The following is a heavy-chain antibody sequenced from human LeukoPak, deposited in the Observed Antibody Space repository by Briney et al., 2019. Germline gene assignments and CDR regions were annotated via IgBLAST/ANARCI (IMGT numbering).Heavy chain of an antibody. V-gene: IGHV4-59*01. CDR2: IYYSGST. Sequence: PSETLSLTCTVSGGSISSYYWSWIRQPPGKGLEWIGYIYYSGSTNYNPSLKSRVTISVDTSKNQFSLKLSSATAADTAVYYCARYNSYGYTYYFDYWGQGTLVTVSS. D-gene: IGHD5-18*01. CDR3: ARYNSYGYTYYFDY. CDR1: GGSISSYY. J-gene: IGHJ4*02.